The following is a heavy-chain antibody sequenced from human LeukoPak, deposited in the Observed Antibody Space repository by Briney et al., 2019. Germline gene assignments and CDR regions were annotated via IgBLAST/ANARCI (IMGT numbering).Heavy chain of an antibody. CDR3: AKGGQKREYWYYYYMDV. CDR1: GYTFTSYG. Sequence: ASVKVSCKASGYTFTSYGISWVRQAPGQGLEWMGWISAYNGNTNYAQKLQGRVTMTTDTSTSTAYMELRSLRSDDTAVYYCAKGGQKREYWYYYYMDVWGKGTTVTVSS. V-gene: IGHV1-18*01. D-gene: IGHD2-8*02. CDR2: ISAYNGNT. J-gene: IGHJ6*03.